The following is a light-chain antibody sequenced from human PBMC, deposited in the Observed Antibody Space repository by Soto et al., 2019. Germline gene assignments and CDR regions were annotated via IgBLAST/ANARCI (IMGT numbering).Light chain of an antibody. CDR3: SSYTGDNTWM. J-gene: IGLJ3*02. CDR1: SSDIGAYKY. CDR2: EVN. V-gene: IGLV2-14*01. Sequence: QSALTQPASVSGSPGQPITISCSGTSSDIGAYKYVSWYQHPGKVPKLMIYEVNNRPSGVSDRFSGSKSGNTASLTISGLQAEDEADYYCSSYTGDNTWMFGGGTQLTVL.